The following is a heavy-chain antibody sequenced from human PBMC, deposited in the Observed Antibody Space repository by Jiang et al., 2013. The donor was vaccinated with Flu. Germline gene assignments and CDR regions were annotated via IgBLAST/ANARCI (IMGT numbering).Heavy chain of an antibody. CDR1: GGSISSSSYY. D-gene: IGHD3-22*01. CDR2: IYYSGST. CDR3: ARHHNHMIVVVIDKGGLDY. Sequence: LLKPSETLSLTCTVSGGSISSSSYYWGWIRQPPGKGLEWIGSIYYSGSTYYNPSLKSRVTISVDTSKNQFSLKLSSVTAADTAVYYCARHHNHMIVVVIDKGGLDYWGQGTLVTVSS. V-gene: IGHV4-39*01. J-gene: IGHJ4*02.